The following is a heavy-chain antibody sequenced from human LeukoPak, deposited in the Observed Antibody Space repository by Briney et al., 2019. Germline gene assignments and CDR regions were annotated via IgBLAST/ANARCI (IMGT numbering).Heavy chain of an antibody. CDR3: ASTYGSGSYFDY. J-gene: IGHJ4*02. D-gene: IGHD3-10*01. CDR1: GGSISSSDYY. Sequence: SETLSLTCTVSGGSISSSDYYWSWIRQPPGKGLEWIGYIYYSGSTYYNPSLKSRVTISVDTSKNQFSLKLSSVTAADTAVYYCASTYGSGSYFDYWGQGTLVTVSS. CDR2: IYYSGST. V-gene: IGHV4-30-4*01.